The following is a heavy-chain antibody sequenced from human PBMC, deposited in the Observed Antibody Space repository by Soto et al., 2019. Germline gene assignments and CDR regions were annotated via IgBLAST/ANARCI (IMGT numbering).Heavy chain of an antibody. V-gene: IGHV4-34*01. J-gene: IGHJ6*02. D-gene: IGHD3-3*01. Sequence: SETLSLTCAVYGGSFSGYYWSWIRQPPGKGLEWIGEINHSGSTNYNPSLKSRVTISVDTSKNQFSLKLSSVTAADTAVYYCARASITIFGVVNHYYYYGMDVWGQGTTVTVSS. CDR3: ARASITIFGVVNHYYYYGMDV. CDR1: GGSFSGYY. CDR2: INHSGST.